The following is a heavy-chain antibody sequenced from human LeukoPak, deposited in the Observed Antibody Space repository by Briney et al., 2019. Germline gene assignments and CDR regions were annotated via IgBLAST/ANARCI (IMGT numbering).Heavy chain of an antibody. CDR2: IYYSGST. CDR3: ARDRGPAMASFFDY. Sequence: SETLSLTCTVSGGSISSYYWSWIRQPPGKGLEWIGYIYYSGSTNYNPSLKSRVTISVDTSKNQFSLKLSSVTAADTAVYYCARDRGPAMASFFDYWGQGTLVTVSS. CDR1: GGSISSYY. J-gene: IGHJ4*02. D-gene: IGHD5-18*01. V-gene: IGHV4-59*01.